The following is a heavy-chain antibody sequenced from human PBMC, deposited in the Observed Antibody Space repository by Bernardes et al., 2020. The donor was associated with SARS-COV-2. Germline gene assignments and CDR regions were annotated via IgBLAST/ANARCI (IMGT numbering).Heavy chain of an antibody. CDR1: GGSFSGYY. CDR3: ARMMTTVTKIDY. V-gene: IGHV4-34*01. D-gene: IGHD4-17*01. CDR2: INHSGST. Sequence: SETLSLTRAVYGGSFSGYYWSWIRQPPGKGLEWIGEINHSGSTNYNPSLKSRVTISVDTSKNQFSLKLSSVTAADTAVYYCARMMTTVTKIDYWGQGTLVTVSS. J-gene: IGHJ4*02.